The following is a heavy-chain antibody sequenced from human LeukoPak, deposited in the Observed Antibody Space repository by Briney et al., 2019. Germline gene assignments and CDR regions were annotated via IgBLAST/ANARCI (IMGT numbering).Heavy chain of an antibody. J-gene: IGHJ6*02. Sequence: ASVKVSCKASGYTFTSYYMHWVRQAPGQGLEWMGIINPSGGSTSYAQKFQGRVTMTRDTSTSTVYMGLSSLRAEDTAVYYCARDPDSSGYYRLRYYYYGMDVWGRGTTVTVSS. CDR2: INPSGGST. D-gene: IGHD3-22*01. CDR1: GYTFTSYY. V-gene: IGHV1-46*01. CDR3: ARDPDSSGYYRLRYYYYGMDV.